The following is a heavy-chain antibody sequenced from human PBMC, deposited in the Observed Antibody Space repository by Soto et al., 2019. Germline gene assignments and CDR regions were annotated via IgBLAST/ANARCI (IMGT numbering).Heavy chain of an antibody. V-gene: IGHV3-23*01. Sequence: GGSLRLSCAASGFTFSSYAMSWVRQAPGKGLEWVSAISGSGGSTYYADSVKGRFTISRDNSKNTLYLQMNSLRAEDTAVYYCAKDPNWNDVFQRCLQPNYFDYWGQGTLVTVSS. CDR1: GFTFSSYA. CDR2: ISGSGGST. CDR3: AKDPNWNDVFQRCLQPNYFDY. J-gene: IGHJ4*02. D-gene: IGHD1-20*01.